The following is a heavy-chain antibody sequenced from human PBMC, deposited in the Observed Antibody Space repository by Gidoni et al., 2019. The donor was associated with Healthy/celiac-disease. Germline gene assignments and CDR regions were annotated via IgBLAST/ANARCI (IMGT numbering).Heavy chain of an antibody. Sequence: EVQLVESGGGLVKPGGSLRLSCAASGFTFSSYSMNWVRQAPGKGLEWVSSISSSSSYIYYADSVKGRFTISRDNAKNSLYLQMNSLRAEDTAVYYCARDSLDIAAAGRWFDPWGQGTLVTVSS. CDR3: ARDSLDIAAAGRWFDP. CDR2: ISSSSSYI. D-gene: IGHD6-13*01. V-gene: IGHV3-21*01. J-gene: IGHJ5*02. CDR1: GFTFSSYS.